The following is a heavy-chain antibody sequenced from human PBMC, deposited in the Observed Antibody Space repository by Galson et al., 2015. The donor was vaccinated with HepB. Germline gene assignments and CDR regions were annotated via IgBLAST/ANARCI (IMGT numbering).Heavy chain of an antibody. J-gene: IGHJ4*02. CDR2: INWNGGST. Sequence: SLRLSCAASGFTFDDYGMSWVRQAPGKGLEWVSGINWNGGSTGYADSVKGRFTISRDNAKNSLYLQMSSLRAEDTALYHCARDSSKLRTTLSDYWGQGTLVTVSS. V-gene: IGHV3-20*01. D-gene: IGHD2/OR15-2a*01. CDR3: ARDSSKLRTTLSDY. CDR1: GFTFDDYG.